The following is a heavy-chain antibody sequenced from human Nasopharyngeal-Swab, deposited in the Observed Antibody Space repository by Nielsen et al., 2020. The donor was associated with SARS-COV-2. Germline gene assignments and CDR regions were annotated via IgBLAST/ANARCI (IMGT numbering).Heavy chain of an antibody. Sequence: ESLKISCAASCFIFSASAIHWVPQASGKGLEWVGRIGDKDHNYATTYGASVQGRFTISRDDSKNTAFLQMDSLKTEDTALYYCTTDFYFDYWGQGTLVTVSS. CDR1: CFIFSASA. CDR3: TTDFYFDY. CDR2: IGDKDHNYAT. J-gene: IGHJ4*02. V-gene: IGHV3-73*01.